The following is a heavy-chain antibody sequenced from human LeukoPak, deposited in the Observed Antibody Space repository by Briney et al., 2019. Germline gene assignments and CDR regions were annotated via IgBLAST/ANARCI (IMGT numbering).Heavy chain of an antibody. CDR2: INQDGSEK. CDR1: GFTFSSYW. Sequence: GGSLRLSCAASGFTFSSYWMSWVRQAPGKGLEWVANINQDGSEKYYVDSVKGRFTISRDNAKNSLYLQMNSLRAEDTAVYYCAREVVSSGWYRGTYFDYWGQGTLVTVSS. D-gene: IGHD6-19*01. J-gene: IGHJ4*02. CDR3: AREVVSSGWYRGTYFDY. V-gene: IGHV3-7*01.